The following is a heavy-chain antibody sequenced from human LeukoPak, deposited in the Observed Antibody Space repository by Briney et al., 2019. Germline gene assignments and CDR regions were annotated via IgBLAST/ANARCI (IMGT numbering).Heavy chain of an antibody. CDR2: IIYSGGAT. V-gene: IGHV3-23*01. CDR1: GFTFSRSA. Sequence: GGSLRLSCAASGFTFSRSAMTWVRQGPGTGLEFVASIIYSGGATYYADSVKGRFTIPRDNSKNTLYLQMNSLRAEDTALYYCAKDGLYYDGSEHVYYFDSWGQGTLVPSPQ. CDR3: AKDGLYYDGSEHVYYFDS. J-gene: IGHJ4*02. D-gene: IGHD3-22*01.